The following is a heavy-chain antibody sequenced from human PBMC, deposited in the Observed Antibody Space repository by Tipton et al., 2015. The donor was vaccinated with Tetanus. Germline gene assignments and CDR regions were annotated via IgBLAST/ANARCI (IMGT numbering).Heavy chain of an antibody. Sequence: TLSLTCTVSSASMKDYCWSWIRLPPGKGLEWIGYVSHSGRTNSNPSLKSRITISIDTSKNHFSLELTSVTAADTALYYCARGVRYSGSSFHWFDTWGQGTLVTVSS. J-gene: IGHJ5*02. V-gene: IGHV4-59*01. CDR2: VSHSGRT. CDR1: SASMKDYC. CDR3: ARGVRYSGSSFHWFDT. D-gene: IGHD6-6*01.